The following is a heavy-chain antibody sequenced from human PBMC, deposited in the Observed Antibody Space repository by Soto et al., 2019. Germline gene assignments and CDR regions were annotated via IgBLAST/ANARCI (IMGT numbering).Heavy chain of an antibody. J-gene: IGHJ3*01. Sequence: QVQLQESGPGLVKPSETLSLTCTVSGGSFSGYYWCWLRQPPGKGLEWIGYIYYSGTTNYNPSLKSRVTISVDMSKNQVSLRLSAVYSADRAMYYFGRDTYGGGLWGRGTMVTVSS. CDR1: GGSFSGYY. D-gene: IGHD3-10*01. CDR2: IYYSGTT. V-gene: IGHV4-59*13. CDR3: GRDTYGGGL.